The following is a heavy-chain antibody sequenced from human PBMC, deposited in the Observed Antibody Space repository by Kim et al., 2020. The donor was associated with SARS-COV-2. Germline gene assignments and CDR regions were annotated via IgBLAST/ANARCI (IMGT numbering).Heavy chain of an antibody. CDR3: ARHLPAGGGAFDI. D-gene: IGHD6-13*01. J-gene: IGHJ3*02. CDR1: GDSISSTTYY. Sequence: SETLSLTCTVSGDSISSTTYYWGWIRQPPGKGLECIGRIYYSGSTYYNPSLKSRVTISVDTSKNQFSLKLNSVTATDTAVYYCARHLPAGGGAFDIWGQGTMVTVSS. CDR2: IYYSGST. V-gene: IGHV4-39*01.